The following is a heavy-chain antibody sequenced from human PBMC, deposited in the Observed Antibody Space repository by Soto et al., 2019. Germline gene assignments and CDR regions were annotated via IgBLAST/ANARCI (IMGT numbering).Heavy chain of an antibody. V-gene: IGHV3-33*08. D-gene: IGHD2-15*01. Sequence: QVQLVESGGGVGQPGGSLRLSCTTSGFTFNTYGMYWVRQAPGKGLEWVAIIWYDGSNKYYGDSVKGRFTMSRDNSKNTLYLQMNSLRAEDTALYYCARGDCTGAYCYSWPFNYGVDVWGQGTTVTVTS. CDR2: IWYDGSNK. CDR1: GFTFNTYG. CDR3: ARGDCTGAYCYSWPFNYGVDV. J-gene: IGHJ6*02.